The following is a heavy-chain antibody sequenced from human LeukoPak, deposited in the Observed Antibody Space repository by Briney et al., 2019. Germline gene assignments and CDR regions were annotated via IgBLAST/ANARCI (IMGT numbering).Heavy chain of an antibody. J-gene: IGHJ4*02. Sequence: PGGSLRLSCAASGFTFDAYAMHWVRQAPGKGLEWVSLINGDGGSPRSADSVKGRFTISRDNSRHSLYLQMNSLRTEDTALYYCAKDKGTGWDFDYWGQGTLVTVSS. V-gene: IGHV3-43*02. CDR3: AKDKGTGWDFDY. CDR2: INGDGGSP. CDR1: GFTFDAYA. D-gene: IGHD6-19*01.